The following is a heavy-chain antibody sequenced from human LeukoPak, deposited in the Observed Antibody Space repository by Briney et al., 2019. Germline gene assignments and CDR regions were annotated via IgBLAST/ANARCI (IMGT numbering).Heavy chain of an antibody. V-gene: IGHV3-48*03. CDR2: ISSSGSTI. CDR3: ARGDSSGYYHYFDY. J-gene: IGHJ4*02. Sequence: QPGGSLRLSCAASGFTFSSYEMNWVRQAPGKGLEWVSYISSSGSTIYYADSVKGRFTISRDNAKNSLYLQMNSLRAEDTAVYYCARGDSSGYYHYFDYWGQGTLVTVSS. D-gene: IGHD3-22*01. CDR1: GFTFSSYE.